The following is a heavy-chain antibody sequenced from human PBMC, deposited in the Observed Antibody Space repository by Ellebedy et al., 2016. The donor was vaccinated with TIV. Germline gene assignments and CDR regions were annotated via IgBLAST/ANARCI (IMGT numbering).Heavy chain of an antibody. CDR3: AREGDGYSSGWYYFDY. CDR1: RYTLTGYY. Sequence: ASVKVSXKASRYTLTGYYMHWVRQAPGQGLEWMGWINPNSGGTNYAQKFQGRVTMTRDTSISTAYMELSRLRSDDTAVYYCAREGDGYSSGWYYFDYWGQGTLVTVSS. CDR2: INPNSGGT. V-gene: IGHV1-2*02. J-gene: IGHJ4*02. D-gene: IGHD6-19*01.